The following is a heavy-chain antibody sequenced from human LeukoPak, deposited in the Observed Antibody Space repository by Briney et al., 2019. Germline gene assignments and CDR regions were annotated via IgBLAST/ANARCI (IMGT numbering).Heavy chain of an antibody. V-gene: IGHV5-51*01. CDR2: TYPGDSNT. Sequence: GESLKISCKGSGYSFTNNWICWVRQMSGKGLEWMGITYPGDSNTRYSPSFQGQVTISADKSISSAYLQWSSLKASDTAMYYCVRSPACSSGTCYPNWFDPWGQGTLVTVSS. CDR3: VRSPACSSGTCYPNWFDP. D-gene: IGHD2-15*01. J-gene: IGHJ5*02. CDR1: GYSFTNNW.